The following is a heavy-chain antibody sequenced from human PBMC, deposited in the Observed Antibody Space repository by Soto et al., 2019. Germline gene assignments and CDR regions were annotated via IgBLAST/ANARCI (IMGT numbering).Heavy chain of an antibody. CDR3: AKDPRYSGYDRANWFDP. D-gene: IGHD5-12*01. V-gene: IGHV3-23*01. CDR2: ISGSGGST. CDR1: GFTFSSYA. J-gene: IGHJ5*02. Sequence: PGGSLRLSCAASGFTFSSYAMSWVRQAPGKGLEWVSAISGSGGSTCYADSVKGRFTISRDNSKNTLYLQMNSLRAEDTAVYYWAKDPRYSGYDRANWFDPWGQGTLVTVSS.